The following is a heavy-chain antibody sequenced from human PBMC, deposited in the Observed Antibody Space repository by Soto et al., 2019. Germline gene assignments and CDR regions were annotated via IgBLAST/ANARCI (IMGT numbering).Heavy chain of an antibody. Sequence: QITLKESGPTLVKPTKNLPLTCIFSGFSFSADGGGVGWVRQPPGKALEWLALIFWDDGARYSPFLKSRLTITKDTSKNQVVLTMTNMDPVDTATYYCAHAYGGTSWPNDAFDVWGPGTVVTVSS. CDR3: AHAYGGTSWPNDAFDV. V-gene: IGHV2-5*02. CDR1: GFSFSADGGG. D-gene: IGHD2-21*01. J-gene: IGHJ3*01. CDR2: IFWDDGA.